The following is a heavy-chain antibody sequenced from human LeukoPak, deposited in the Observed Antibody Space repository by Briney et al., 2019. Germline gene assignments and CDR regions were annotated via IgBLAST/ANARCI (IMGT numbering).Heavy chain of an antibody. CDR1: GFTFSSYA. J-gene: IGHJ1*01. CDR3: ARDGTYCGGDCYPPEYFQH. D-gene: IGHD2-21*02. V-gene: IGHV3-64*01. CDR2: ISSNGGST. Sequence: PGGSLRLSCAASGFTFSSYAMHWVRQAPGKGLEYVSAISSNGGSTYYANSVKGRFTISRDNSKNTLYLQMGSLRAEDMAVYYCARDGTYCGGDCYPPEYFQHWGQGTLVTVSS.